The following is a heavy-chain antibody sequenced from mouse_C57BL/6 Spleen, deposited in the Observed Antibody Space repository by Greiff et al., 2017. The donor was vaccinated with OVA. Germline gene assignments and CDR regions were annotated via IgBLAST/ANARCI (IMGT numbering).Heavy chain of an antibody. J-gene: IGHJ1*03. CDR1: GHALSSLR. V-gene: IGHV1-82*01. CDR3: AEDWYFDV. Sequence: QVQLKESGPELVKPGASVKIFCKAFGHALSSLRMNRVKQRPGKGPEWIGRSYSGDGDTNYNGKFKGKATLTADKSPSTAYVRLSSLTSENSAVYFWAEDWYFDVWGTGTTVTVSS. CDR2: SYSGDGDT.